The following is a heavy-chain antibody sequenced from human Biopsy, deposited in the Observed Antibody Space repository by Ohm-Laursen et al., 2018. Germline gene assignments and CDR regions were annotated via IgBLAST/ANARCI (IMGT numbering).Heavy chain of an antibody. CDR2: IIGIFRTA. CDR3: ARGGGYNWNNGWFDP. Sequence: SVKVSCKASGGTFSSSAITWVRQAPGQGLEWMGGIIGIFRTAHYAQKFQGRVTITADEFMSTAYMELSSLRSEDPAVYYCARGGGYNWNNGWFDPWGQGTLVTVSS. J-gene: IGHJ5*02. CDR1: GGTFSSSA. V-gene: IGHV1-69*13. D-gene: IGHD1/OR15-1a*01.